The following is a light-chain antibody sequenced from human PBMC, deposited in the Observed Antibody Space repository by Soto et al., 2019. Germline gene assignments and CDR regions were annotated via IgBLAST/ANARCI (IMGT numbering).Light chain of an antibody. V-gene: IGLV2-14*01. CDR3: SSYTSSSNVV. CDR1: SSDVGGYNY. J-gene: IGLJ2*01. CDR2: DVS. Sequence: QSALTQPASVSGSPGQSITISCTGTSSDVGGYNYVSWYQQHPGKAPKLMIHDVSNRPSGVSNPFSGSKSGNTASLTISGVQAEDEADYYCSSYTSSSNVVFGGGTELAVL.